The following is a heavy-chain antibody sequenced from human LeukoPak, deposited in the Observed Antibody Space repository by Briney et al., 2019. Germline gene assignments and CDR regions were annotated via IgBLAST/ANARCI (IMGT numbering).Heavy chain of an antibody. J-gene: IGHJ6*02. CDR1: GFTFGDYA. CDR3: TRDQPAAGTTAYYYYGMDV. D-gene: IGHD6-13*01. CDR2: IRSKAYGGTT. Sequence: RSLRLSCTASGFTFGDYAMSWFRQAPGKGLEWVGFIRSKAYGGTTEYAASVKGRFTISRDDSKSIAYLQMNSLKTEDTAVYYCTRDQPAAGTTAYYYYGMDVWGQGTTVTVSS. V-gene: IGHV3-49*03.